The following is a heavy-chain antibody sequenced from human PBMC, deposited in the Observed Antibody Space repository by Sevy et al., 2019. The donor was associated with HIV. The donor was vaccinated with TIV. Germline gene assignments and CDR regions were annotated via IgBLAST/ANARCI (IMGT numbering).Heavy chain of an antibody. CDR2: IYYTGST. CDR1: GGSISAYY. J-gene: IGHJ5*02. Sequence: LSLTCTVSGGSISAYYWSWIRQPPGKPLEYIGYIYYTGSTNYNPSLKSRVTISVDTSKNQFSLKLNSVTAANTAVYFWARAPPVRSGDDSLNWFDPWGQGTLVTVSS. CDR3: ARAPPVRSGDDSLNWFDP. V-gene: IGHV4-59*01. D-gene: IGHD5-12*01.